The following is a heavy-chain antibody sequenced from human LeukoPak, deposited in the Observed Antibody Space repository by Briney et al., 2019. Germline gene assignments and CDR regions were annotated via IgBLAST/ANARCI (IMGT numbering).Heavy chain of an antibody. CDR1: GGSFSGYY. V-gene: IGHV4-34*01. D-gene: IGHD2-2*01. Sequence: PSETLSLTCAVYGGSFSGYYWSWIRQPPGKGLEGIGEINHSGSTNYNPSLKSRVTISVDTSKNQFSLKLSSVTAADTAVYYCARGGDYCSSTSCYYYYYYMDVWGKGTTVTVSS. CDR2: INHSGST. CDR3: ARGGDYCSSTSCYYYYYYMDV. J-gene: IGHJ6*03.